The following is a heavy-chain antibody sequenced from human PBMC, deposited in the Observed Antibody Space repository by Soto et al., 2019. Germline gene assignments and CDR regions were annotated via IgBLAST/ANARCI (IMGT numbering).Heavy chain of an antibody. J-gene: IGHJ5*02. CDR3: ARDIFHYYDSSGPQGWFDP. CDR2: IIPIFGTA. V-gene: IGHV1-69*13. D-gene: IGHD3-22*01. Sequence: ASVKVSCKASGGTFSSYAISWVLQAPGQGLEWMGGIIPIFGTANYAQKFQGRVTITADESTSTAYMELSSLRSEDTAVYYCARDIFHYYDSSGPQGWFDPWGQGTLVTVSS. CDR1: GGTFSSYA.